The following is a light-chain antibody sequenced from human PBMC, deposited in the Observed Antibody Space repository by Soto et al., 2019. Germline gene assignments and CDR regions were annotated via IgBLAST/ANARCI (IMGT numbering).Light chain of an antibody. CDR1: QSVSSY. Sequence: EILLTQSPGTLSLSPGERATLSCGASQSVSSYLAWYQQKPGQAPRLLIYDASNRATGIPARFSGSGSGTDFTLTISSLETEDFAVYYCQQRSNWLWTFGQGTKVDIK. J-gene: IGKJ1*01. V-gene: IGKV3-11*01. CDR2: DAS. CDR3: QQRSNWLWT.